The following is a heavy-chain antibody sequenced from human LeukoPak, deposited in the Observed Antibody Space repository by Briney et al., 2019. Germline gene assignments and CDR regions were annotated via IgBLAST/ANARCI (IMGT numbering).Heavy chain of an antibody. CDR2: IYSGGST. CDR1: GFTVSSNY. Sequence: PGGSLRLSCAASGFTVSSNYMSWVRQAPRKGLEWVSVIYSGGSTYYADSVKGRFTISRDNSKNTLYLQMNSLRAEDTAVYYCAREYRTGWYGSYYYYYMDVWGKGTTVTISS. V-gene: IGHV3-66*01. CDR3: AREYRTGWYGSYYYYYMDV. J-gene: IGHJ6*03. D-gene: IGHD6-19*01.